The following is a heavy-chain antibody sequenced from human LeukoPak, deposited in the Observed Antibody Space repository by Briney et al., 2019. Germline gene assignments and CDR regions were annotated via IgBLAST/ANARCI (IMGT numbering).Heavy chain of an antibody. CDR1: GYTFTSYD. J-gene: IGHJ6*02. V-gene: IGHV1-8*01. Sequence: ASVKVSCKASGYTFTSYDINWVRQATGQGLEWMGWMNPNSGNTGYAQKFQGRVTMTRYTSISTAYMELSSLRSEDTAGYYCGRGLFVDGMDVWGQGTTVTVYS. CDR2: MNPNSGNT. CDR3: GRGLFVDGMDV. D-gene: IGHD3-10*02.